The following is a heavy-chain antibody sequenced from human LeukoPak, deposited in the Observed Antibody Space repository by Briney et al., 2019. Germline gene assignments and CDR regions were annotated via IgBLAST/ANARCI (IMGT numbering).Heavy chain of an antibody. CDR2: ISSSSSTI. CDR3: GPLCESCQGAAAGTGY. J-gene: IGHJ4*02. CDR1: GFTFRTYW. Sequence: GGSLRLSCVASGFTFRTYWMYWVRQAPGKGLEWVSYISSSSSTIYYADSVKGRFTISRDNAKNSLYLQMNSLRAEDTAVYYCGPLCESCQGAAAGTGYWGQGTLVTVSS. V-gene: IGHV3-48*01. D-gene: IGHD6-13*01.